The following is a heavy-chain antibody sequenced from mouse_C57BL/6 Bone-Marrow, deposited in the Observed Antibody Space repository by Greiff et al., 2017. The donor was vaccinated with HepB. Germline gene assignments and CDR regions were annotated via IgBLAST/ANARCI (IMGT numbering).Heavy chain of an antibody. Sequence: QVQLQQSGAELVKPGASVKLSCKASGYTFTSYWMHWVKQRPGQGLEWIGMIHPNSGSTNYNEKFKSKATLTVDKSSSTAYMKLSSLTSEDSAVYDCARGGMWYFDYWGQGTTLTVSS. J-gene: IGHJ2*01. CDR3: ARGGMWYFDY. CDR1: GYTFTSYW. V-gene: IGHV1-64*01. CDR2: IHPNSGST.